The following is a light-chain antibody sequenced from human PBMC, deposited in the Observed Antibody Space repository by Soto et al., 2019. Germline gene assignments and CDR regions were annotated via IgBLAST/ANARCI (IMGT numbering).Light chain of an antibody. CDR2: KAT. V-gene: IGKV1-5*03. CDR3: QHFNSISPT. CDR1: QSISSW. Sequence: DIQMTQSPSTLSASVGDRVTITCRASQSISSWLAWYQQKPGKAPKILIYKATSLESGVPSRFSGGGSGTEFTLTISSLQPDDFATYYGQHFNSISPTFGQGTKVEIK. J-gene: IGKJ1*01.